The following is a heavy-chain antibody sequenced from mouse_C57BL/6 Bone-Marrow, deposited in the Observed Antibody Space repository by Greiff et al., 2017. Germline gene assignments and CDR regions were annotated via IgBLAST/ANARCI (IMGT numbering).Heavy chain of an antibody. V-gene: IGHV1-53*01. CDR3: AREGYGSSRYYFDY. D-gene: IGHD1-1*01. CDR2: INPSNGGT. J-gene: IGHJ2*01. CDR1: GYTFTSYW. Sequence: VQLQQPGTELVKPGASVKLSCKASGYTFTSYWMHWVKQRPGQGLEWIGNINPSNGGTKYNEKFKSKATLTVDKSSSTAYMQLSSLTSEDSAVYYCAREGYGSSRYYFDYWGQGTTLTVSS.